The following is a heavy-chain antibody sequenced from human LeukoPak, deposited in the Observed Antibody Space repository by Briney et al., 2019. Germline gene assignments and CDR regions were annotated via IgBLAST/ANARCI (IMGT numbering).Heavy chain of an antibody. CDR2: IKQDGSEK. Sequence: GGTLRLSCTASGFTFSSYGMNWVRQAPGKGLEWVANIKQDGSEKYYVDSVKGRFTISRDNAKNSLYLQMNSLRAEDTAVYYCARGTYDSSGYISYYYYYYMDVWGKGTTVTVSS. CDR3: ARGTYDSSGYISYYYYYYMDV. D-gene: IGHD3-22*01. CDR1: GFTFSSYG. V-gene: IGHV3-7*01. J-gene: IGHJ6*03.